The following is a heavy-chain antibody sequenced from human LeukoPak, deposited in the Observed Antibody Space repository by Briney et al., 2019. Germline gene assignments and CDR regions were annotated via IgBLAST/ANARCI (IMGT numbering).Heavy chain of an antibody. CDR3: ARVVGWLDNLSYFDY. CDR1: GFTFDDYG. CDR2: INWNGGST. Sequence: GGSLRLSCAASGFTFDDYGMSWVRQAPGKGLEWVSGINWNGGSTGYADSVKGRFTISRDNAKNSLYLQMNSLRAEDTALYYCARVVGWLDNLSYFDYWGQGTLVTVSS. D-gene: IGHD5-24*01. V-gene: IGHV3-20*04. J-gene: IGHJ4*02.